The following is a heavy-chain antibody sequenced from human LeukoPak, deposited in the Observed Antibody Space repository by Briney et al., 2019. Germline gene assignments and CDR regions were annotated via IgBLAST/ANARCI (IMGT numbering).Heavy chain of an antibody. CDR1: GYTFTIYG. J-gene: IGHJ4*02. V-gene: IGHV1-18*04. CDR2: ISAHNGNT. Sequence: GASERVSCKASGYTFTIYGISCVRQAPGHGLEWMGYISAHNGNTKYAQKIQGGVTTTPDTSTSKAYMELRGLRSDDAAVYYCARSGVGLDYWGQGTLVTVSS. D-gene: IGHD2-8*01. CDR3: ARSGVGLDY.